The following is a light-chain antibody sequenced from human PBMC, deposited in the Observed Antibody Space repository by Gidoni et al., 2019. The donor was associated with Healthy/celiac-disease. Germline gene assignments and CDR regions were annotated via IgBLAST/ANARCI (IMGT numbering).Light chain of an antibody. V-gene: IGKV3-15*01. CDR3: QQYNTRSWT. CDR2: GAS. Sequence: EIVMTQSPATLSVSPGERATLSCRASQSVSSNLAWYHQKPGQAPRLLIYGASTRATGIPARFSGSGSGTEFTLTISSLQSEDFAVYYCQQYNTRSWTFGQGTKVEIK. CDR1: QSVSSN. J-gene: IGKJ1*01.